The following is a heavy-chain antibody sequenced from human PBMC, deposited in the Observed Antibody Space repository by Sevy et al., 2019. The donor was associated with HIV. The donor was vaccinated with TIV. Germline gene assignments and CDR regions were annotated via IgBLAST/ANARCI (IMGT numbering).Heavy chain of an antibody. J-gene: IGHJ4*02. Sequence: ASVKVSCKASGGTFSSYAISWVRQAPGQGLEWMGGIIPIFGTANYAQKFQGRVTITADKSTSTAYMERSSLRSEDTALYYCAGSKRSFRDYAETRHDYWGQGTLVTVS. CDR1: GGTFSSYA. CDR2: IIPIFGTA. V-gene: IGHV1-69*06. D-gene: IGHD4-17*01. CDR3: AGSKRSFRDYAETRHDY.